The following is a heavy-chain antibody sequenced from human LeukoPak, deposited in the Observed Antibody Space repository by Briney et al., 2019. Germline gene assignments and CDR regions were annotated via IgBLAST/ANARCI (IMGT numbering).Heavy chain of an antibody. J-gene: IGHJ4*02. Sequence: EPSETLSLTCAVYGGSFSGYYWSWIRQSPGKGLEWIGEINHSGSTKYNSSLKSRVTISVDTSKSQFSLKLSSVTAADTAVYYCARGGLKLELLPARARKSYYFDYWGQGTLVTVSS. CDR1: GGSFSGYY. CDR2: INHSGST. V-gene: IGHV4-34*01. D-gene: IGHD1-26*01. CDR3: ARGGLKLELLPARARKSYYFDY.